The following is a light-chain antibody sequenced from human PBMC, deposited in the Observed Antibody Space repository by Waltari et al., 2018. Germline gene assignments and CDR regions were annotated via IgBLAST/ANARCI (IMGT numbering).Light chain of an antibody. J-gene: IGLJ2*01. CDR3: CSYAGSSTFDVL. CDR2: EVI. V-gene: IGLV2-23*02. CDR1: SSDVWSYNL. Sequence: QSALTQPASVSGSPGQSITISCIGTSSDVWSYNLVSWYQHHPGKAPKLLIYEVIKRPSGGSNRFSGSKSGNTASLTIAGLQAEDEADYYCCSYAGSSTFDVLFGGGTKLTVL.